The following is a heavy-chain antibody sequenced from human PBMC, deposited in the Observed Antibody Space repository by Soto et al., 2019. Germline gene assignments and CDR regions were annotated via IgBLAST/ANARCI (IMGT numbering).Heavy chain of an antibody. D-gene: IGHD2-2*01. V-gene: IGHV1-69*01. CDR2: IIPIVGTA. Sequence: QVQLVQSGAGVKKPGSSVKVSCKASGGTFSSYAISWVRQAPGQGLEWMGGIIPIVGTANYAQKFQGRVTITADESTRTAYMELSSLRSEDTAVYYCASLQGKDIVVVPATPVDYWGQGTLVTVSS. CDR3: ASLQGKDIVVVPATPVDY. CDR1: GGTFSSYA. J-gene: IGHJ4*02.